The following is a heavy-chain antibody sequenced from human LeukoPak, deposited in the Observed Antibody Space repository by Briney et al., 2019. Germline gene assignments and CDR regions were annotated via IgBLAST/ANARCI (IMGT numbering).Heavy chain of an antibody. D-gene: IGHD2-21*01. CDR1: GYTFTGYY. Sequence: ASVKVSCKASGYTFTGYYMHWVRQAPGQGLEWMGWINPNSGGTNFAQKFQGRVTMTRDTSISTAYMELSGLRSDDTAVYYCAREYYGRALDPWGQGTLVTVSS. V-gene: IGHV1-2*02. CDR2: INPNSGGT. CDR3: AREYYGRALDP. J-gene: IGHJ5*02.